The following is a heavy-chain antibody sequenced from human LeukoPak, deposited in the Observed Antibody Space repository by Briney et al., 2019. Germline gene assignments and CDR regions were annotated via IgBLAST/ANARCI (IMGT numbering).Heavy chain of an antibody. D-gene: IGHD3-10*01. CDR3: ARSEAERFGDLPGDY. V-gene: IGHV3-33*01. CDR2: IWYDGSNK. CDR1: GFTFSSYG. Sequence: GGSLRLSCAASGFTFSSYGMHWVRQALGKGLEWVAVIWYDGSNKYYADSVKGRFTISRDNSKNTLYLQMNSLRAEDTAVYYCARSEAERFGDLPGDYWGQGTLVTVSS. J-gene: IGHJ4*02.